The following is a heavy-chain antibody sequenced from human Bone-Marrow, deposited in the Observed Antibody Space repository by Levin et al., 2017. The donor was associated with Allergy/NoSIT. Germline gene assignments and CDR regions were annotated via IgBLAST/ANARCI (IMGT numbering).Heavy chain of an antibody. J-gene: IGHJ4*02. D-gene: IGHD3-22*01. CDR2: LDSDGGKE. Sequence: GGSLRLSCAASGFNFNNYAMHWVRQAPGKRLEWVAVLDSDGGKEHYAESVKGRFTISRDNSKNMIYLQMNSLRREDTAKYYCARDWGSGGYFLFYFDSWGQGTLVTVSS. CDR3: ARDWGSGGYFLFYFDS. V-gene: IGHV3-30-3*01. CDR1: GFNFNNYA.